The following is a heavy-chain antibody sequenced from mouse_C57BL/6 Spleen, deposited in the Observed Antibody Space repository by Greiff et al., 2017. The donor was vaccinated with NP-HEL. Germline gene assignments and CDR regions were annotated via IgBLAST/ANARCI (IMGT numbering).Heavy chain of an antibody. CDR2: ISDGGSYT. CDR1: GFTFSSYA. D-gene: IGHD2-5*01. Sequence: EVQVVESGGGLVKPGGSLKLSCAASGFTFSSYAMSWVRQTPEKRLEWVATISDGGSYTYYPDNVKGRFTISRDNAKNNLYLQMSHLKSEDTAMYYCAREGYSNYCFDYWGQGTTLTVSS. J-gene: IGHJ2*01. V-gene: IGHV5-4*01. CDR3: AREGYSNYCFDY.